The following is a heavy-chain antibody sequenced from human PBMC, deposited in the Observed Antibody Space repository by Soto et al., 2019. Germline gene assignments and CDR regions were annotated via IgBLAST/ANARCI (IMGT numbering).Heavy chain of an antibody. CDR2: ISAYNGNT. J-gene: IGHJ6*02. CDR1: GYTFPSYG. V-gene: IGHV1-18*04. Sequence: ASVKVSFKASGYTFPSYGISWVRQAPGQGLEWMGWISAYNGNTNYAQKLQGRVTMTTDTSTSTAYMELRSLRSDDTAVYYCARGDTIFGVVNPFYGMDVWGQGTTVTVSS. D-gene: IGHD3-3*01. CDR3: ARGDTIFGVVNPFYGMDV.